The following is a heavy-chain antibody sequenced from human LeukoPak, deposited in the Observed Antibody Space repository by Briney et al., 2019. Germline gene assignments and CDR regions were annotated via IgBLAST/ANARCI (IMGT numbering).Heavy chain of an antibody. CDR1: GFTFSSYA. CDR2: IKQDGNEK. D-gene: IGHD4/OR15-4a*01. CDR3: ARDTLGEGEDANYAVYYFDY. V-gene: IGHV3-7*01. J-gene: IGHJ4*02. Sequence: GGSLRLSCAASGFTFSSYAMSWVRQAPGKGLEWVANIKQDGNEKYYADSVKGRFTISRDNGKNSLDLQMNSLRADDTAVYCARDTLGEGEDANYAVYYFDYWGQGTVVTVSS.